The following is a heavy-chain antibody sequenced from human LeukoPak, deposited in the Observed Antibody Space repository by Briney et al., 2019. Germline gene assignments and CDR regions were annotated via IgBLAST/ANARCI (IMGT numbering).Heavy chain of an antibody. CDR3: ARDGRDGYKVRLPPNWFDP. CDR1: GGSFSGYY. J-gene: IGHJ5*02. V-gene: IGHV4-34*01. Sequence: KPSETLSLTCAVYGGSFSGYYWSWIRQPPGKGLEWIGSIYYSGSTYYNPSLKSRVTISVDTSKNQFSLKLSSVTAADTAVYYCARDGRDGYKVRLPPNWFDPWGQGTLVTVSS. D-gene: IGHD5-24*01. CDR2: IYYSGST.